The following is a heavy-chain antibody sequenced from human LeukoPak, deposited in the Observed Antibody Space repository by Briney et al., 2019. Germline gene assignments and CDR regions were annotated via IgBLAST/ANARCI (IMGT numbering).Heavy chain of an antibody. CDR1: GYSFTSYW. V-gene: IGHV5-51*01. Sequence: GESLKISCKGSGYSFTSYWIGWVRQMPGKGLEWMGIIYPGDSDTRYSQSFQGQVTISADKSISTAYLQWSSLKASDTAMYYCARHIVVPAARGGYNWFDPWGQGTLVTVSS. D-gene: IGHD2-2*01. CDR2: IYPGDSDT. J-gene: IGHJ5*02. CDR3: ARHIVVPAARGGYNWFDP.